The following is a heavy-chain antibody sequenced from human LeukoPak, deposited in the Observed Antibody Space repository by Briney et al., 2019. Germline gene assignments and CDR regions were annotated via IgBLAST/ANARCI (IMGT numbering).Heavy chain of an antibody. J-gene: IGHJ4*02. Sequence: GSLRLSCAASGFTFSSFWMHWVRQAPGKGLVWVSRVKSDGRSATYADSVKGRFTISRDNAKNSLYLQMNSLRAEDTAVYYCAREVSGYDFGYWGQGTLVTVSS. D-gene: IGHD5-12*01. CDR2: VKSDGRSA. CDR1: GFTFSSFW. V-gene: IGHV3-74*01. CDR3: AREVSGYDFGY.